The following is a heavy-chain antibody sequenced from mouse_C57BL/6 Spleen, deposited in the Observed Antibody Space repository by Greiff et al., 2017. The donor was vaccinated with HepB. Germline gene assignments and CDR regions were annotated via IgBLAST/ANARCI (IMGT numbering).Heavy chain of an antibody. CDR1: GYTFTSYW. D-gene: IGHD1-1*01. CDR3: ASSITTRDFDV. CDR2: IDPSDSYT. J-gene: IGHJ1*03. Sequence: QVQLQQPGAELVMPGASVKLSCKASGYTFTSYWMHWVKQRPGQGLEWIGEIDPSDSYTNYNQKFKGKSTLTVDKSSSTAYMQLSSLTSEDSAVYYCASSITTRDFDVWGTGTTVTVSS. V-gene: IGHV1-69*01.